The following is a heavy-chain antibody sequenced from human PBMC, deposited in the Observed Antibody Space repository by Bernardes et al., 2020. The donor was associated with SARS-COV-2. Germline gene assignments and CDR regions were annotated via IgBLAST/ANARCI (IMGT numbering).Heavy chain of an antibody. D-gene: IGHD6-6*01. Sequence: SEPLSLTCTVSGGSISSHYWSWIRQPPGKGLEWIGYIYYSGSTNYNPSLKSRVTISVDTSKNQFSLKLSSVTAADTAVYYCARDAGAARRLDAFDIWGQGTMVTVSS. V-gene: IGHV4-59*11. CDR3: ARDAGAARRLDAFDI. CDR2: IYYSGST. J-gene: IGHJ3*02. CDR1: GGSISSHY.